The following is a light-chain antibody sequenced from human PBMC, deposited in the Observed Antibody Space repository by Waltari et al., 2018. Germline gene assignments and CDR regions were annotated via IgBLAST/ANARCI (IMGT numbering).Light chain of an antibody. J-gene: IGKJ1*01. Sequence: EIVLTQSPGTLSLSPGERATPSCRASQRVSSSYLAWYQEKPGQGPRLLIYAASSRATGIPDRFSGSGSGTDFSLTISRLEPEDFAVYYCQQYGSSRWTFGRGTRVEIK. CDR2: AAS. CDR3: QQYGSSRWT. V-gene: IGKV3-20*01. CDR1: QRVSSSY.